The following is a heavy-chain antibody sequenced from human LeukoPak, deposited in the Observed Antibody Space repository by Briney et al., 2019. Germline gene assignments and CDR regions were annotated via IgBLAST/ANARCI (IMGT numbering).Heavy chain of an antibody. Sequence: GGSLRLSCAASGFTFSDSAMHWVRQASGKGLEWLGRIRTRANNDATAYGASVKGRFIISRDDSRNTAYLQMNSLKTEDTAVYYCAGDYNSLTGLNYWGQGTLVTVSS. D-gene: IGHD3-9*01. CDR2: IRTRANNDAT. CDR1: GFTFSDSA. J-gene: IGHJ4*02. V-gene: IGHV3-73*01. CDR3: AGDYNSLTGLNY.